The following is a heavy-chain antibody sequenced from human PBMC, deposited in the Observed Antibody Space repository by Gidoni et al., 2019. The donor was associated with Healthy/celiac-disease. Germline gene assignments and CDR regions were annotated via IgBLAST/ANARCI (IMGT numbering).Heavy chain of an antibody. Sequence: QVQLQPSGAGLLKPAESLSLTCAVYGGSFSGYYWIWIRQLPGKGLEWIGEINHSGSTNYNPSLKSRVTISVDTSKNQFSLKLSSVIAADTAVYYCARGLTVDYWGQGTLVTVSS. J-gene: IGHJ4*02. D-gene: IGHD7-27*01. V-gene: IGHV4-34*01. CDR2: INHSGST. CDR3: ARGLTVDY. CDR1: GGSFSGYY.